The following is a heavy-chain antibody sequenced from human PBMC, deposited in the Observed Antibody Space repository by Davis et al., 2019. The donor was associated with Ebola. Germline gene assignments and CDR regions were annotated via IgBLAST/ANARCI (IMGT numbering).Heavy chain of an antibody. CDR2: IYYSGTT. V-gene: IGHV4-61*08. Sequence: MPSETLSLTCAVSGGSISSGGYSWSWIRQPPGKGLEWIGYIYYSGTTNYNPSLKSRVTISVDTSKNQFSLKVRSVTAADTAVYYCARAGGSGNYGDYWGQGTLVTVSS. D-gene: IGHD1-26*01. CDR1: GGSISSGGYS. J-gene: IGHJ4*02. CDR3: ARAGGSGNYGDY.